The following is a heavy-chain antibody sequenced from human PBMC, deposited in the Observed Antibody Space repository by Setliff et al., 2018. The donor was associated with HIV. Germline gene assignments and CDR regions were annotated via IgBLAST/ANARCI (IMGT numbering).Heavy chain of an antibody. V-gene: IGHV4-59*08. D-gene: IGHD3-22*01. Sequence: SQTLSLTCTVSGASISGSYWIWIRQPPGKGLEWIGYMSLTRDTKYNPSLNSRVTTSIDTSKNQFSLELRSVTAADTAVYYCARHYDSSGYGDYFDDWGRGILVTVSS. CDR3: ARHYDSSGYGDYFDD. CDR1: GASISGSY. J-gene: IGHJ4*02. CDR2: MSLTRDT.